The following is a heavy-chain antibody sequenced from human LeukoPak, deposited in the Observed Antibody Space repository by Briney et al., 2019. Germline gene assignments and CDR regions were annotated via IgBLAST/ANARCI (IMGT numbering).Heavy chain of an antibody. CDR1: GFTFSSYG. V-gene: IGHV3-33*01. CDR2: IWYDGSNK. D-gene: IGHD3-9*01. Sequence: PGGSLGLSCAASGFTFSSYGMHWVRQAPGKGLEWGAVIWYDGSNKYYADSVKGRFTISRDNSKNTLYLQMNSLRAEDTAVYYCARGPIYDILTGYLDYWGQGTLVTVSS. CDR3: ARGPIYDILTGYLDY. J-gene: IGHJ4*02.